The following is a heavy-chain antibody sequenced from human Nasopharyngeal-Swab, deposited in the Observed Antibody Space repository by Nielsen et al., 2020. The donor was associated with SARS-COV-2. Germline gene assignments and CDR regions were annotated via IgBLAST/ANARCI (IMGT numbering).Heavy chain of an antibody. CDR3: ARSPHYYYYMDV. CDR2: VYYTGST. V-gene: IGHV4-39*01. J-gene: IGHJ6*03. Sequence: WIRQPPGKGLQWIGSVYYTGSTYYNPSLKSRGTISVDTSQNQFSLKLRSATAADTAVYYCARSPHYYYYMDVWGTGTTVTVSS.